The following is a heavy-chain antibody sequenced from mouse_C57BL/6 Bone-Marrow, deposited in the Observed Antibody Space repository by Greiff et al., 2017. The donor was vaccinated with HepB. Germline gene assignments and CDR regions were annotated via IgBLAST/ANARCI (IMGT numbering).Heavy chain of an antibody. Sequence: EVKVEESGGGLVQPGGSLSLSCAASGFTFTDYYMSWVRQPPGKALEWLGFIRNKANGYTTEYSASVKGRFTISRDNSQSILYLQMNALRAEDSATYYCARSAYGSSYWFAYWGQGTLVTVSA. CDR3: ARSAYGSSYWFAY. V-gene: IGHV7-3*01. D-gene: IGHD1-1*01. CDR2: IRNKANGYTT. CDR1: GFTFTDYY. J-gene: IGHJ3*01.